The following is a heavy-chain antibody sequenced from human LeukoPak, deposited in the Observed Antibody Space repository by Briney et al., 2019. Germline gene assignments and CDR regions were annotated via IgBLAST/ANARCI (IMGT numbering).Heavy chain of an antibody. D-gene: IGHD4-23*01. CDR2: IYSGGST. J-gene: IGHJ4*02. Sequence: PGGSLRLSCAASGFTVSSNYMSWVRQAPGKGLEWVSIIYSGGSTYYADSVKGRFTISRDNSKNTLYLQMNSLRAEDTAVYYCAKWQERWVALLEYWGQGTLVTVSS. CDR3: AKWQERWVALLEY. CDR1: GFTVSSNY. V-gene: IGHV3-53*01.